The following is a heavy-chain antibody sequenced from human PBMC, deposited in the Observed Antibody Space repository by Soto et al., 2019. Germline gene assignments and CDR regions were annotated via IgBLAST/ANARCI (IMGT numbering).Heavy chain of an antibody. V-gene: IGHV3-30*18. D-gene: IGHD2-15*01. CDR2: ISYDGSNK. J-gene: IGHJ4*02. Sequence: GGSLRLSCAASGFTFSSYGMHWVRQAPGKGLEWVAVISYDGSNKYYADSVKGRFTISRDNSKNTLYLQMNSLRAEDTAVYYCAKDPEQVVAATSCFDYWGQGTLVTVSS. CDR3: AKDPEQVVAATSCFDY. CDR1: GFTFSSYG.